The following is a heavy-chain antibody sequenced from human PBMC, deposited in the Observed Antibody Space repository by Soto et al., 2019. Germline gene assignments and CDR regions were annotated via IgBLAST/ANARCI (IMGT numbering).Heavy chain of an antibody. D-gene: IGHD3-10*01. CDR1: GGSMSSYY. J-gene: IGHJ6*02. Sequence: QVQLQESGPGLVKPSETLSLTCTVSGGSMSSYYWSWIRQPPGKGLEWIGYIYYSGSTNYNPSLKSRVTMSVDTPKNQFDLQLSSVTAADTAVYYCARRGYGPGFPYYYGMDVWGQGTTVTVSS. CDR3: ARRGYGPGFPYYYGMDV. V-gene: IGHV4-59*08. CDR2: IYYSGST.